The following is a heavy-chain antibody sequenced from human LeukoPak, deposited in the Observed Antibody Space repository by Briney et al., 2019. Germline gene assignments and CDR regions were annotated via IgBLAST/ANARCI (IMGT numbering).Heavy chain of an antibody. CDR2: ISWNSGSI. D-gene: IGHD3-3*01. J-gene: IGHJ1*01. V-gene: IGHV3-9*01. CDR1: GFTFDDYA. Sequence: GGSLRLSCAASGFTFDDYAMHWVRQAPGKGLEWVSGISWNSGSIGYADSVKGRFTISRDNSKNTLYLQMNSLRAEDTAVYYCARDSSNARETDITIFGVVSEYFQHWGQGTLVTVSS. CDR3: ARDSSNARETDITIFGVVSEYFQH.